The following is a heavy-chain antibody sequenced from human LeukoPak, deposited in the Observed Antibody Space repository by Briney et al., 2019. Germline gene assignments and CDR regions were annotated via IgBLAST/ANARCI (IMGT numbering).Heavy chain of an antibody. CDR3: AVGDSSGWYCHDY. J-gene: IGHJ4*02. CDR1: GFTFSSCA. V-gene: IGHV3-23*01. CDR2: VRVGGET. D-gene: IGHD6-19*01. Sequence: PGGSLRLSCVASGFTFSSCAMNWVRPAPGKGLEWVSAVRVGGETHYADSVKGRFTISRDISKNTLYLQMNSLRAEDTVVYYCAVGDSSGWYCHDYWGQGTLVTVSS.